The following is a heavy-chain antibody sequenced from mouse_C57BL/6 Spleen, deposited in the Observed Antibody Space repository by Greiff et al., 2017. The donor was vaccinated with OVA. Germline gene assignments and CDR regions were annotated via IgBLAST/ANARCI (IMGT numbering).Heavy chain of an antibody. CDR3: AREDITTVGYYFDY. J-gene: IGHJ2*01. V-gene: IGHV1-20*01. Sequence: VQLQQSGPELVKPGDSVKISCKASGYSFTGYFMNWVMPSHGKSLEWIGRINPYNGDTFYNQKFKGKATLTVDKSSSTAHMELRSLTSEDSAVYYCAREDITTVGYYFDYWGQGTTLTVSS. CDR1: GYSFTGYF. D-gene: IGHD1-1*01. CDR2: INPYNGDT.